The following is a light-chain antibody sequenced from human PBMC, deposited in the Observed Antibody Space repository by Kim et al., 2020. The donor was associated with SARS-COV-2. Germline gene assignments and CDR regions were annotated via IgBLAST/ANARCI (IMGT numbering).Light chain of an antibody. Sequence: SLSKGESATRSCRDSKRVSSSFLAWYQQKHGQAPRLLIYAACSRATGIPDRLTGSGSGTDFTLTISGLEPEDFAVYYCQQYAGSYTFGQGTKLEI. CDR2: AAC. CDR1: KRVSSSF. V-gene: IGKV3-20*01. J-gene: IGKJ2*01. CDR3: QQYAGSYT.